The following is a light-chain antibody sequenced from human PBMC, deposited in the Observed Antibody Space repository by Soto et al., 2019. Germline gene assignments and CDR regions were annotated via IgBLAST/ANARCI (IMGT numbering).Light chain of an antibody. CDR3: QQANSFPLT. J-gene: IGKJ4*01. CDR2: APS. V-gene: IGKV1-12*01. Sequence: DMQGTQSPSSVSASGGDRVTITCPASQGISSWLAWYQQKPRKAPKLLIYAPSSLQSRVPSRFSGSGSGTDFTLTISSLQPEDFETYYCQQANSFPLTFGGGTTVAIK. CDR1: QGISSW.